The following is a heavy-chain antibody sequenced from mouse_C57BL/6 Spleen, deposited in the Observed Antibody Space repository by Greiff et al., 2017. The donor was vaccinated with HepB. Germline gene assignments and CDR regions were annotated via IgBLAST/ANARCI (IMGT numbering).Heavy chain of an antibody. CDR2: ISSGGSYT. CDR3: ARQGFRNYFDY. Sequence: EVHLVESGGDLVKPGGSLKLSCAASGFTFSSYGMSWVRQTPDKRLEWVATISSGGSYTYYPDSVKGRFTISRDNAKNTLYLQMSSLKSEDTAMYYCARQGFRNYFDYWGQGTTLTVSS. V-gene: IGHV5-6*01. CDR1: GFTFSSYG. J-gene: IGHJ2*01.